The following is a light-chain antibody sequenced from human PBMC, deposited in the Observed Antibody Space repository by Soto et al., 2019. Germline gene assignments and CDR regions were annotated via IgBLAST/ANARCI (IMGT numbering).Light chain of an antibody. J-gene: IGLJ1*01. V-gene: IGLV2-14*03. Sequence: QSALTQPASVSGSPGQSITISCTGTSSDVGAYTYVSWYQDHPGEPPKLVIYDVSKRPSGVSNRFSGSKSGNTASLTISGLQAEDEGDYYCSSYRSTSTLWVFGTGTKLTVL. CDR1: SSDVGAYTY. CDR3: SSYRSTSTLWV. CDR2: DVS.